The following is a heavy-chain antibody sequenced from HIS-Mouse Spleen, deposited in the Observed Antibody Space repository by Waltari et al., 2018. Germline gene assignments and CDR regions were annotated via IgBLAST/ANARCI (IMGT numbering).Heavy chain of an antibody. V-gene: IGHV4-59*01. CDR1: GGSISSYY. D-gene: IGHD3-22*01. J-gene: IGHJ4*02. CDR2: IYYSGRT. CDR3: ARGQYYYDSSGYYYFDY. Sequence: QVQLQESGPGLVKPSETLSLTCTVSGGSISSYYWSWIRQPPGKGLEWIGYIYYSGRTNDNPSLKSRVTISVDTSKNQFSLKLSSVTAADTAVYYCARGQYYYDSSGYYYFDYWGQGTLVTVSS.